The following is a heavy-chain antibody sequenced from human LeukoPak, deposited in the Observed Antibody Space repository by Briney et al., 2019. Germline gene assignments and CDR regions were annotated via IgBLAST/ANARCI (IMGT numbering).Heavy chain of an antibody. D-gene: IGHD1-14*01. Sequence: PGGSLRLSCAASGFTFSNYWMSWVRQAPGKGLEWVANIKQDGSEKYYVDSVKGRFTISRDNAKNSLYLQMSSLRAEDAAVYYCATDYHGYFDYWGQGTLVTVSS. CDR2: IKQDGSEK. CDR1: GFTFSNYW. J-gene: IGHJ4*02. V-gene: IGHV3-7*01. CDR3: ATDYHGYFDY.